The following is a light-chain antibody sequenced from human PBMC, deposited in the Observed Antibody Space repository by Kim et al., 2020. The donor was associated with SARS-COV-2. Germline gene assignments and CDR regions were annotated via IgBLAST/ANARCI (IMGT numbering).Light chain of an antibody. V-gene: IGKV3-11*01. CDR2: DAS. Sequence: ETVLTQSPAILSLSPGERATLSCRASQSVSSSLAWYQQKPGQAPRLLIYDASNRVTGIPARYSGSGSGTDFTLTISSLEPEDFAVYYCQQRSDRNTFGQGTKLEIK. CDR3: QQRSDRNT. J-gene: IGKJ2*01. CDR1: QSVSSS.